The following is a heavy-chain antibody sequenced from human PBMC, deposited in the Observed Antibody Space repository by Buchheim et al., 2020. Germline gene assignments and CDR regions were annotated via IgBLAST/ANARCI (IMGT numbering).Heavy chain of an antibody. V-gene: IGHV3-74*01. CDR1: GFTFTTFW. CDR3: AREVRGHAYFDT. J-gene: IGHJ4*02. Sequence: EVQLVESGGGLIQPGGSLRLSCAASGFTFTTFWMHWVRQVPGKGLMWVSRINPDGSDRSYAASVRGRFTISRDNAGNTLYLQMNSLRVEDTGVYSCAREVRGHAYFDTWGQGT. CDR2: INPDGSDR.